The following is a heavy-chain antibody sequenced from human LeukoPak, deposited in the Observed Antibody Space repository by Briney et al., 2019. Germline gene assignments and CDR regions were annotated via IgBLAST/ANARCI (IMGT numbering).Heavy chain of an antibody. CDR1: GGFIFSTFA. D-gene: IGHD4-11*01. CDR3: ADSSYVY. V-gene: IGHV3-64*01. CDR2: ISHNGGDT. Sequence: GGPLRLSCAASGGFIFSTFAMYWVRQAPGKGLEYVSPISHNGGDTYYANSVKGRFTISRDNSKNTLYLQMGSLRAEDMAVYYCADSSYVYWGQGTRVTVSS. J-gene: IGHJ4*02.